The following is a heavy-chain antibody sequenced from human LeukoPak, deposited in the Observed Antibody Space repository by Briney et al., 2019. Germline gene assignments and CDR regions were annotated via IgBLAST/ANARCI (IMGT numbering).Heavy chain of an antibody. CDR3: TRGSRGGLGDWFNY. Sequence: GGSLRLSCTASGFTFGDYAMSWVRQAPGKGLEWVGFVRSKVYGGTTESAASVKGRFTISRDDSKNIAYLQMNSLKTEDTALYYCTRGSRGGLGDWFNYWGQGTLVTVSS. CDR2: VRSKVYGGTT. V-gene: IGHV3-49*04. CDR1: GFTFGDYA. J-gene: IGHJ4*02. D-gene: IGHD3-10*01.